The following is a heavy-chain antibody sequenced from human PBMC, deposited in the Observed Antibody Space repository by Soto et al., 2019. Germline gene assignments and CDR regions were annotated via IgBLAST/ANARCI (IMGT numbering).Heavy chain of an antibody. CDR1: GFTFSSYA. CDR3: AKDRPDDYVWGSYRQLLLTFDY. V-gene: IGHV3-23*01. D-gene: IGHD3-16*02. Sequence: EVQLLESGGGLVQPGGSLRLSGTASGFTFSSYAMSWVRQAPGKGLEWVSAISGSGGSTYYADSVKGRFTISRDNSKNTLYLQMNSLRAEETAVYYCAKDRPDDYVWGSYRQLLLTFDYWGQGTLVTVSS. J-gene: IGHJ4*02. CDR2: ISGSGGST.